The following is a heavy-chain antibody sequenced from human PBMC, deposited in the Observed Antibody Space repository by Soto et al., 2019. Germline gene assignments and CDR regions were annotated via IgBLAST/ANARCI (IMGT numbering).Heavy chain of an antibody. D-gene: IGHD3-10*01. CDR2: IYHSGSI. V-gene: IGHV4-4*02. J-gene: IGHJ3*02. CDR3: ASKFGELLADAFDI. Sequence: PSDSLYLTCTVSKASIRSRKWWTWVRQTPGKGLEWIGEIYHSGSINHNPSLKSRVTMSVDKSNNQFSLKMTSVTAADTAVYYCASKFGELLADAFDIWGQGTVVTVSS. CDR1: KASIRSRKW.